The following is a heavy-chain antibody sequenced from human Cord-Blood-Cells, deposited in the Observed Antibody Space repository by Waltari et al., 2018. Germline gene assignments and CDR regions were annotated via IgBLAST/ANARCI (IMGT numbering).Heavy chain of an antibody. CDR2: ISSSSSYI. D-gene: IGHD2-8*02. CDR1: GFTFSSYS. CDR3: ARDSESEAGGYNWFDP. J-gene: IGHJ5*02. Sequence: EVQLVESGGGLVKPGGSLRLSCAASGFTFSSYSMNWVRQAPGKGLEWVSSISSSSSYIYYADSVKCRFTIPRDNTKNSLYLQMNSLRAEDTAVYYCARDSESEAGGYNWFDPWGQGTLVTVSS. V-gene: IGHV3-21*01.